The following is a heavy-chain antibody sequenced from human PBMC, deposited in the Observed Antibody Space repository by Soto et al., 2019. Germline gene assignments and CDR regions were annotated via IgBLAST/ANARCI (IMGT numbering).Heavy chain of an antibody. J-gene: IGHJ3*02. CDR2: IYYSGST. V-gene: IGHV4-39*01. CDR3: ASADVLLWCGEPSGWRYDAFDI. D-gene: IGHD3-10*01. Sequence: SETLSLTCTVSGGSISSSSYYWGWIRQPPGKGLEWIGSIYYSGSTYYNPSLKSRVTISVDTSKNQFSLKLSSVTAADTAVYYCASADVLLWCGEPSGWRYDAFDIWGQGTMVTVSS. CDR1: GGSISSSSYY.